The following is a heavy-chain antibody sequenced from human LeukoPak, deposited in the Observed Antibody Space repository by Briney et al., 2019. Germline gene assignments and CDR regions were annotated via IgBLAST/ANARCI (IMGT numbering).Heavy chain of an antibody. CDR2: IYYSGST. CDR3: AQGITIFGVVIIPWFDP. D-gene: IGHD3-3*01. CDR1: GGSISSSSYY. J-gene: IGHJ5*02. Sequence: SETLSLTCTVSGGSISSSSYYWGWIRQPPGKGLEWIGSIYYSGSTYYNPSLKSRVTISVDTSKNQFSLKLSSVTAADTAVYYYAQGITIFGVVIIPWFDPWGQGTLVTVSS. V-gene: IGHV4-39*01.